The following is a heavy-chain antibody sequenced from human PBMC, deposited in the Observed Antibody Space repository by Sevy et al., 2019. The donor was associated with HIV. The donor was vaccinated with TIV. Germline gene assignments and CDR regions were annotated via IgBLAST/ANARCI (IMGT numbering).Heavy chain of an antibody. CDR1: GYSFSSYA. V-gene: IGHV3-23*01. J-gene: IGHJ4*02. CDR2: INGRGGST. CDR3: ARPSPRIAAAASAFYDN. Sequence: GGSLRRSCVVSGYSFSSYAISWVRQAPGKGLEWVSTINGRGGSTYYADSVKGRFTISRDNPKNTLILQIINRSVDDTAIYYCARPSPRIAAAASAFYDNWGQRTLVTVSS. D-gene: IGHD6-13*01.